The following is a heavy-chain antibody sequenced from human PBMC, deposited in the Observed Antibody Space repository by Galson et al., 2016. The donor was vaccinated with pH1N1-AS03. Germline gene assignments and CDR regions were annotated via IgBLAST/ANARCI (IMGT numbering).Heavy chain of an antibody. CDR3: GLENVGFFFAY. CDR2: TRRAGFGAAN. CDR1: GSPFRDYA. Sequence: SLRLSCAVSGSPFRDYAVTWFRQAPGKGLEWVGFTRRAGFGAANDYAASVKGRFTISRDDSKRTAYLQMNNLKTEDTGVYYCGLENVGFFFAYWGPGTLVTVSS. J-gene: IGHJ4*02. D-gene: IGHD1-26*01. V-gene: IGHV3-49*03.